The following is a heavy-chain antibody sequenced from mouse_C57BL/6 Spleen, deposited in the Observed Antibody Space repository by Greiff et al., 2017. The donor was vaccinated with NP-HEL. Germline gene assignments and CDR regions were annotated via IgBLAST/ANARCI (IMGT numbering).Heavy chain of an antibody. V-gene: IGHV1-50*01. CDR1: GYTFTSYW. CDR2: IDPSDSYT. CDR3: ARSLHYYGSRGGYYFDY. J-gene: IGHJ2*01. D-gene: IGHD1-1*01. Sequence: VQLQQPGAELVKPGASVKLSCKASGYTFTSYWMQWVKQRPGQGLEWIGEIDPSDSYTNYNQKFKGKATLTVETSSSSAYMQLSSLTSEDSAVYYCARSLHYYGSRGGYYFDYWGQGTTLTVSS.